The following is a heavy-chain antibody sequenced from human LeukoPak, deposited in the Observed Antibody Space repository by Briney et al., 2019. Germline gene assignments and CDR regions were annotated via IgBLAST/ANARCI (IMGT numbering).Heavy chain of an antibody. D-gene: IGHD6-19*01. V-gene: IGHV4-34*01. J-gene: IGHJ4*02. Sequence: SETLSLTCAVYGGSFSGYYWCWIRQPPGKGLEWIGEINHSGSTNYNPSFKSRVTISVDTSKNQFPLKLSSVTAADTAVYYCARMKQWLVTTGFDYWGQGTLVTVSS. CDR2: INHSGST. CDR3: ARMKQWLVTTGFDY. CDR1: GGSFSGYY.